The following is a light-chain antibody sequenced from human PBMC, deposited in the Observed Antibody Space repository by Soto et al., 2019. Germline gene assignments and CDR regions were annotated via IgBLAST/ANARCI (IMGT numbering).Light chain of an antibody. CDR2: DAS. CDR1: QSVSSY. J-gene: IGKJ4*01. CDR3: QQRSNWPAT. V-gene: IGKV3-11*01. Sequence: EIVLTQSPATLSLSPGERATLSCRASQSVSSYLAWYQQRPGQAPRRLIYDASSRATGIPARFSGSGSGTDFTLTITSLEPEDSAVYYCQQRSNWPATFGGGTKVEI.